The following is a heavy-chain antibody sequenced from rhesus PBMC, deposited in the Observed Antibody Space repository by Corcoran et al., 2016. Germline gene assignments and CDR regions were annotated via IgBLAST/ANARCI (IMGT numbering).Heavy chain of an antibody. V-gene: IGHV4S9*01. J-gene: IGHJ4*01. D-gene: IGHD6-13*01. CDR1: GGSISDNYY. CDR3: ARVGISAGHQGDL. CDR2: IYGGSGNN. Sequence: QVQLQESGPGLVKPSEILSLTCAVSGGSISDNYYWNWIRQPPGKGLEWIGKIYGGSGNNYYNPSLKSLVSISKDTSKNQFSLKVSSVTAADTAVFYCARVGISAGHQGDLWGQGLLVTVSA.